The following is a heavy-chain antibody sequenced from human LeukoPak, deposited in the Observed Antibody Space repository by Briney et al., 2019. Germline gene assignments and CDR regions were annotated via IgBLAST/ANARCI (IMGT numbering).Heavy chain of an antibody. J-gene: IGHJ4*02. CDR2: SSSSGSTI. CDR1: GFTFSDYY. Sequence: PGGSLRLSCVASGFTFSDYYMSWIRQAPGKGLEWVSYSSSSGSTIYYADSVKGRFTISRDNSKNTLYLQMNSLRAEDTAIYYCAKLARYRIDYWGQGTLVTVSS. D-gene: IGHD1-26*01. V-gene: IGHV3-11*04. CDR3: AKLARYRIDY.